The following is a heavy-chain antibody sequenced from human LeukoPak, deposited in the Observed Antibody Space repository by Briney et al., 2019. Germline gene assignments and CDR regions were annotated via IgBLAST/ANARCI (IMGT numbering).Heavy chain of an antibody. CDR2: ISGSGGST. CDR3: AKVGVRGGY. D-gene: IGHD3-10*01. V-gene: IGHV3-23*01. CDR1: GFTFSDYY. Sequence: PGGSLRLSCAASGFTFSDYYMSWIRQAPGKGLEWVSAISGSGGSTYYADSVKGRFTISRDNSKNTLYLQMNSLRAEDTAVYYCAKVGVRGGYWGQGTLVTVSS. J-gene: IGHJ4*02.